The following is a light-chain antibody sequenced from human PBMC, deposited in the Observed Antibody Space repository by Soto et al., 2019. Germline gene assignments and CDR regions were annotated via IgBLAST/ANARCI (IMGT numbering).Light chain of an antibody. Sequence: DIQMTQSPSTLSASVGDRVTITCRASQSISNWLAWYQQKPGKASKLLIYDASTLQSGVSSRFSGSGSGTEFTLTISNLQPDDFASYYCQHYINFSGTFGQGTTVDI. J-gene: IGKJ1*01. CDR1: QSISNW. CDR2: DAS. CDR3: QHYINFSGT. V-gene: IGKV1-5*01.